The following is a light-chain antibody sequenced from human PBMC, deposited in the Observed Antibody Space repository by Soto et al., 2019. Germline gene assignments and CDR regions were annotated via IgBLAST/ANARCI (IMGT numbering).Light chain of an antibody. CDR1: QSVSSN. V-gene: IGKV3-15*01. CDR3: QRYNNWPRT. J-gene: IGKJ1*01. CDR2: GAS. Sequence: EIVMTQSPATLSVSPGERATLSCRASQSVSSNLAWYHQKPGQAPRLLIYGASSRATGIPARFSGSGSGTEFTLTISSLQSEDFAVYYCQRYNNWPRTFGQGNKVEIK.